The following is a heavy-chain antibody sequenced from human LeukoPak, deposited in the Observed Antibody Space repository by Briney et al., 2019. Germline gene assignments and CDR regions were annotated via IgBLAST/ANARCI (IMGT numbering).Heavy chain of an antibody. J-gene: IGHJ5*02. V-gene: IGHV1-69*04. D-gene: IGHD3-16*01. CDR1: GGSFSSYA. CDR3: VIAGEIDYNLFDP. Sequence: SVKVSCKASGGSFSSYAISWVRQAPGQGLEWMGKIIPIFGIANYAQKFQGRVTITADKSTSTGYMELSSLRSEDTAVYYCVIAGEIDYNLFDPWGQGALVTVSS. CDR2: IIPIFGIA.